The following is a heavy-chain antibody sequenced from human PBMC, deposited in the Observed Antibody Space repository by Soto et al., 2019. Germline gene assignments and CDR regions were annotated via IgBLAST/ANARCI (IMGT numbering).Heavy chain of an antibody. Sequence: EVQLLESGGGLVQPGGSLRLSCVGSGFFFSSYTMTWVRQAPGKALEWVSSFSATSENTYSADSVRGRFTISRDNSKNTLFLQMNSLTAEDTAMYYCAKARDQQWVRLPFDYWGQGILVIVSS. CDR3: AKARDQQWVRLPFDY. J-gene: IGHJ4*02. CDR2: FSATSENT. CDR1: GFFFSSYT. V-gene: IGHV3-23*01. D-gene: IGHD6-19*01.